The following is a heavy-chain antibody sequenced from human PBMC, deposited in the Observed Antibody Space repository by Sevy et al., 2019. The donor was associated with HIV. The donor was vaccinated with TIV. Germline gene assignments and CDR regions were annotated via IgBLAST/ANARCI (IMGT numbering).Heavy chain of an antibody. CDR2: ISAYNGNT. J-gene: IGHJ6*02. V-gene: IGHV1-18*01. D-gene: IGHD3-3*01. CDR1: GYAFTSYG. CDR3: ARDSGVYDFWSGYCRGKGYGMDV. Sequence: ASVKVSCKASGYAFTSYGISWVRQAPGQGLEWMGWISAYNGNTNYAQKLQGRVTMTTDTSTSTAYMELRSLRSDDTAVYYCARDSGVYDFWSGYCRGKGYGMDVWGQGTTVTVSS.